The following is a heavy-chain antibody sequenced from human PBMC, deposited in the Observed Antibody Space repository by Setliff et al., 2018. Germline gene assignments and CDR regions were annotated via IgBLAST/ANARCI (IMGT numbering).Heavy chain of an antibody. CDR3: ARGGTFRYFDY. CDR1: GGSISTYY. D-gene: IGHD5-12*01. CDR2: VYYSGIA. V-gene: IGHV4-59*01. Sequence: SETLSLTCTVSGGSISTYYWSWIRQPPGKGLKWIGYVYYSGIANYSPSLKSRLTISVDTSKNQFSLKLRSVTAADTAVYYCARGGTFRYFDYWGQGTPVTVSS. J-gene: IGHJ4*02.